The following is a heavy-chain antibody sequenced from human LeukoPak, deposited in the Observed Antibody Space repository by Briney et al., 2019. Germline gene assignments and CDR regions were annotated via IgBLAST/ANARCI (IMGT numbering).Heavy chain of an antibody. J-gene: IGHJ4*02. CDR2: IHYSGST. Sequence: SETLSLTCTVSGGSMNNYYWSWIRQAPGKGLEWIGTIHYSGSTSYNISLKSRVTISLDTSKSQFSLRLTSVTAADTAVYYCARDLGRGYSGEFDFWGQGTLVTVPS. D-gene: IGHD5-12*01. CDR1: GGSMNNYY. CDR3: ARDLGRGYSGEFDF. V-gene: IGHV4-59*01.